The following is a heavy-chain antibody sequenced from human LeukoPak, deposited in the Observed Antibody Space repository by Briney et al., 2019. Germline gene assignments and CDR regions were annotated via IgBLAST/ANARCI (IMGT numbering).Heavy chain of an antibody. D-gene: IGHD1-1*01. V-gene: IGHV4-59*01. CDR1: GGSINSYY. Sequence: SETLSLTCTASGGSINSYYWNWIRQSPGQGLEWIGFIYSAGSTNYNPSLKSRVAISVDTSQNQFSLKLSSVTAADTAVYYCARGGTTTWRIGYYFDYWGPGTLVTVSS. CDR3: ARGGTTTWRIGYYFDY. CDR2: IYSAGST. J-gene: IGHJ4*02.